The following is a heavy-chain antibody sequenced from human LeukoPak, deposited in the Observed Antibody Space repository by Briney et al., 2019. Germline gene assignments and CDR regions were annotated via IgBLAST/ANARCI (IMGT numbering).Heavy chain of an antibody. Sequence: PGGSPRLSCAASGFTVSSNYMSWVRQAPGKGLEWVSAISGSGGSTYYADSVKGRFTISRDNSKNTLYLQMNSLRAEDTAVYYCAKDRGGWLQLFDYWGQGTLVTVSS. V-gene: IGHV3-23*01. CDR2: ISGSGGST. J-gene: IGHJ4*02. CDR1: GFTVSSNY. D-gene: IGHD5-24*01. CDR3: AKDRGGWLQLFDY.